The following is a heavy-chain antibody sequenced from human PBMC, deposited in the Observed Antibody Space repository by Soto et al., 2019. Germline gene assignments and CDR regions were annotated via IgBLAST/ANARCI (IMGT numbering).Heavy chain of an antibody. CDR3: VRSYHYYDFWGGGSRGGYFYGMDV. V-gene: IGHV3-7*01. CDR1: TFTFSAYW. J-gene: IGHJ6*02. CDR2: IKGDGSEK. Sequence: EVQLVESGGGLVQPGGSLRLSCAASTFTFSAYWMTWVRQAPGKGLEWVANIKGDGSEKYYVDSVKGRFTISRDNAKDSLYLQMNSLRAEDTAVYYCVRSYHYYDFWGGGSRGGYFYGMDVWCQGTTVTVSS. D-gene: IGHD3-3*01.